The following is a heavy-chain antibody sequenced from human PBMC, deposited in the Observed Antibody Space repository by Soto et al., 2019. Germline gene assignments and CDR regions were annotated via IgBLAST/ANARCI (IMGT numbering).Heavy chain of an antibody. V-gene: IGHV4-31*03. D-gene: IGHD6-6*01. CDR1: GGSISSGGYY. J-gene: IGHJ6*02. CDR3: AREREQLGDYYYYGMDV. Sequence: SETLSLTCTVSGGSISSGGYYWSWIRQHPGKGLEWIGYIYYSGSTYYNPSLKSRVTISVDTSKNQSSLKLSSVTAADTAVYYCAREREQLGDYYYYGMDVWGQGTTVTVSS. CDR2: IYYSGST.